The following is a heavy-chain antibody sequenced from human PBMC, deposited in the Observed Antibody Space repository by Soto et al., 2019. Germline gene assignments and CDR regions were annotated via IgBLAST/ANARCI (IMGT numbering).Heavy chain of an antibody. D-gene: IGHD3-10*01. CDR3: AKLTRMVRGVWYWFDP. V-gene: IGHV1-69*01. CDR1: GGTFSSYA. J-gene: IGHJ5*02. Sequence: QVQLVQSGAEVKKPGSSVKVSCKASGGTFSSYAISWVRQAPGQGLEWMGGIIPIFGTANYAQKFQGRVTITADESTSTAYMELSSLRSVDTAVYYCAKLTRMVRGVWYWFDPWGQGTLVTVSS. CDR2: IIPIFGTA.